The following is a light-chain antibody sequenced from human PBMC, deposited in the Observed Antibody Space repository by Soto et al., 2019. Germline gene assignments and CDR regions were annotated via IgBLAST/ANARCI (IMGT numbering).Light chain of an antibody. CDR3: QLRSNWPPLFT. CDR2: DSS. J-gene: IGKJ3*01. Sequence: EIVLTQSPATLSLSPEERATLSCRASQSVSSYLAWYQQKPGQAPRLLIYDSSNRATGIPARFSGSGSGTDFTLTISSLEPEDFAVYYCQLRSNWPPLFTFGPGTKVDIK. CDR1: QSVSSY. V-gene: IGKV3-11*01.